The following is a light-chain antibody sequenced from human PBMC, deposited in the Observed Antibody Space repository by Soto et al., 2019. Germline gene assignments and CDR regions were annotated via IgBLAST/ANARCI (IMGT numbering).Light chain of an antibody. CDR2: EVS. V-gene: IGLV2-14*01. J-gene: IGLJ2*01. CDR1: SSDVGAYNY. Sequence: SVLTQPASVSGSPEQSITISCTGTSSDVGAYNYVSWYQHHPGKAPKLMIYEVSRRPSGISNRFSGSKSGITASLTISGLQAEDEADYYCSSYTSNSTVVIGGGTKVTVL. CDR3: SSYTSNSTVV.